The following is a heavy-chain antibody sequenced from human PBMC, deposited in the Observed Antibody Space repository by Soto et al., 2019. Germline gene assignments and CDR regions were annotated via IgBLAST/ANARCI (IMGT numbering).Heavy chain of an antibody. J-gene: IGHJ5*02. V-gene: IGHV3-23*01. D-gene: IGHD3-3*01. CDR3: AKDDSLEWFFPVDA. CDR1: GFTFRSYA. CDR2: ISGGGSDT. Sequence: EVHLLESGGGLVQPGGSLRLSCSASGFTFRSYAMSWVRQAPGKGLEWVSGISGGGSDTYYSDSVRGRFTISRDNSKNPLYLQMNSRRVEDSAVYFCAKDDSLEWFFPVDAWGQGTLVSVSS.